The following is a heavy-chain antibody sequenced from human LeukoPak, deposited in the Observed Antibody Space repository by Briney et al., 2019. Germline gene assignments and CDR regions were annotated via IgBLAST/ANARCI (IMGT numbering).Heavy chain of an antibody. V-gene: IGHV3-23*01. CDR1: GFTFSNYA. Sequence: PGGSLRLSCAASGFTFSNYAMSWVRQAPGKGLEWVSTVSGSGGSTYYADSVKGRFTISRDNSKNTLYLQMNSLRAEDPAVYYCAKGSFTYCGGDCYPFDYWGQGTLVTVSS. J-gene: IGHJ4*02. D-gene: IGHD2-21*02. CDR2: VSGSGGST. CDR3: AKGSFTYCGGDCYPFDY.